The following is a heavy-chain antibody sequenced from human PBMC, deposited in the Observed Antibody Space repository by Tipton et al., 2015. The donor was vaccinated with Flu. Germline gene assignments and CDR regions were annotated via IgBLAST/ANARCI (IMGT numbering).Heavy chain of an antibody. Sequence: SLRLSCAASGFTFSSYAMSWVRQAPGMGLEWVSAISGSGGSTYYADSVKGRYAISRDNSKNTLYLQMNSLRAEDTAVYYCAKDRSMKEAFDFWGQGTMVPVSS. CDR1: GFTFSSYA. CDR2: ISGSGGST. D-gene: IGHD2/OR15-2a*01. CDR3: AKDRSMKEAFDF. V-gene: IGHV3-23*01. J-gene: IGHJ3*01.